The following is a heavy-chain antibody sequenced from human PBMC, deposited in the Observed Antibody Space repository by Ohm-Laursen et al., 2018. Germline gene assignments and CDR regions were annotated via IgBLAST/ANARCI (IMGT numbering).Heavy chain of an antibody. V-gene: IGHV3-74*01. CDR1: GFTFSSDW. CDR2: IKGDGSET. CDR3: ARAQRLVASANDF. D-gene: IGHD5-12*01. J-gene: IGHJ4*02. Sequence: SLRLSCAASGFTFSSDWMHWVRQAPGKGLEWVSRIKGDGSETNYADSVKGRFTISRDNAKNTLYLQMNSLRGDDTAVYYCARAQRLVASANDFWGQGTLVTVSS.